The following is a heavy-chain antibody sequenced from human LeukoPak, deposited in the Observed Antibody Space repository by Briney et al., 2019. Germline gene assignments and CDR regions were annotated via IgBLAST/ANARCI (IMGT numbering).Heavy chain of an antibody. D-gene: IGHD3-3*01. CDR1: GFTFSNAW. CDR3: TTARRYYDFWSGYFGDFDY. Sequence: GGSLRLSCAASGFTFSNAWMSWVRQAPGKGPEWVGRIKSKTDGWTTDYAAPVKGRFTISRDDSKNKLYLQMNSLKTEDTAVYYCTTARRYYDFWSGYFGDFDYWGQGTLVTVSS. CDR2: IKSKTDGWTT. J-gene: IGHJ4*02. V-gene: IGHV3-15*01.